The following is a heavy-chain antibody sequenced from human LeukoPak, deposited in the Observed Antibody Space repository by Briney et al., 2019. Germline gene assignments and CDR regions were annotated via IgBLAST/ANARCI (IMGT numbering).Heavy chain of an antibody. Sequence: EASVKVSCKASGYTFTSYGISWVRQAPGQGLEWMGWISAYNGNTNCAQKLQGRVTMTTDTSTSTAYMELRSLRSDDTAVYYCARFLTGAAGGYYYYYYYMDVWGKGTTVTVSS. CDR3: ARFLTGAAGGYYYYYYYMDV. CDR1: GYTFTSYG. D-gene: IGHD3-9*01. J-gene: IGHJ6*03. V-gene: IGHV1-18*01. CDR2: ISAYNGNT.